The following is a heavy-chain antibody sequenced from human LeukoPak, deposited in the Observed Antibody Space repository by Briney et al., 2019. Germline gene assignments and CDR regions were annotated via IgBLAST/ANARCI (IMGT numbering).Heavy chain of an antibody. D-gene: IGHD1-26*01. CDR2: INHSGST. J-gene: IGHJ4*02. CDR3: ARGPRVGATTFRIDY. CDR1: GGSFSGYY. Sequence: SETLSLTCVVYGGSFSGYYWSWIRQPPGKGLEWIGEINHSGSTNYNPSLKSRVTISVDTSKNQFSLKLSSVTAADTAVYYCARGPRVGATTFRIDYWGQGTLVTVSS. V-gene: IGHV4-34*01.